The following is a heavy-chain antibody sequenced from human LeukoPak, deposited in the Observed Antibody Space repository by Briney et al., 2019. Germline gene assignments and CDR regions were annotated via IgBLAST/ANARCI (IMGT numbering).Heavy chain of an antibody. V-gene: IGHV1-69*13. Sequence: ASVKVSCKASGGTFSSYAISWVRQAPGQGLEWMGGIIPIFGTANYAQKFQGRVTITADESTSTAYMELSSLRSEDTAVYYCAREPVPNGGNYCFDYWGQGTLVTVSS. J-gene: IGHJ4*02. D-gene: IGHD4-23*01. CDR3: AREPVPNGGNYCFDY. CDR2: IIPIFGTA. CDR1: GGTFSSYA.